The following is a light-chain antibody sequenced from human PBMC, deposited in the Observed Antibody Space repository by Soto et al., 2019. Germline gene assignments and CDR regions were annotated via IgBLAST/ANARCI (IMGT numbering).Light chain of an antibody. V-gene: IGKV3-20*01. CDR1: QSVSSSY. CDR3: QQYNSWWT. CDR2: GAS. Sequence: EIVLTQSPVTLSLSPGERATLSCRASQSVSSSYLAWYQQKPGQAPRLLIYGASSRATGIPSRFSGSGSGTEFTLTISSLQPDDFATYYCQQYNSWWTFGQGTKVDIK. J-gene: IGKJ1*01.